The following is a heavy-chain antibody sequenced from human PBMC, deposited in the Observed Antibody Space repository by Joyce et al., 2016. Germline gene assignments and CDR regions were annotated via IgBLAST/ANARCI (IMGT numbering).Heavy chain of an antibody. D-gene: IGHD2-15*01. Sequence: EVQLVQSGAEVKKPGESLRISCKGSGYSFTSYVVNWVRQMPGKGLEWMGRIDPSDSYTNYSPSFQGHVTISADKSISTAYLQWSSLKASDTAMYYCARPRYCGGGSCLNWFDPWGQGTLVTVSS. CDR2: IDPSDSYT. CDR1: GYSFTSYV. CDR3: ARPRYCGGGSCLNWFDP. J-gene: IGHJ5*02. V-gene: IGHV5-10-1*01.